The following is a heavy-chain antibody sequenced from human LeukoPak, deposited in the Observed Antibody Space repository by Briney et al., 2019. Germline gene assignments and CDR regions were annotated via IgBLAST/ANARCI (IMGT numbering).Heavy chain of an antibody. Sequence: ASVKVSCKASGYTFTGYYMHWVRQAPGQGLEWMGWINPNSGGTNYAQKFQGRVTMTRDTSISTAYMELSRLRSDDTAVYYCARHELWFGELYSRYNWFDPWGQGTLVTVSS. J-gene: IGHJ5*02. CDR3: ARHELWFGELYSRYNWFDP. CDR2: INPNSGGT. D-gene: IGHD3-10*01. V-gene: IGHV1-2*02. CDR1: GYTFTGYY.